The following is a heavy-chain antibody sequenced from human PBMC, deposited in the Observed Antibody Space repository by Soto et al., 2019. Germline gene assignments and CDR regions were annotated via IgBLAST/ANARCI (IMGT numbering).Heavy chain of an antibody. V-gene: IGHV3-30-3*01. CDR3: ARGDTGRVVVAATRGNWFDP. CDR2: ISYDGSNK. D-gene: IGHD2-15*01. CDR1: GFTFSSYA. Sequence: QVQLLESGGGLVQPGGSLRLSCAASGFTFSSYAMHWVRQAPGKGLEWVAVISYDGSNKYYADSVKGRFTISRDNSKNTLYLQMNSLRAEDTAVYYCARGDTGRVVVAATRGNWFDPWGQGTLVTVSS. J-gene: IGHJ5*02.